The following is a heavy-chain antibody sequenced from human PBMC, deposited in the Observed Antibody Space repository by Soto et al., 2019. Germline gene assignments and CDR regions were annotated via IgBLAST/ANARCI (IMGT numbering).Heavy chain of an antibody. CDR3: ARLGGYVSVGYYYLWDS. D-gene: IGHD3-22*01. CDR1: DGSMNSDSSY. CDR2: INHSGST. J-gene: IGHJ4*02. V-gene: IGHV4-39*01. Sequence: QLQLQESGPGLVKPSETLSLTCRVSDGSMNSDSSYWGWIRQPPGKGLEWIGVINHSGSTYHNLSLKVLVTMSVDASRNQFSLKLTSMTAADTAVYYCARLGGYVSVGYYYLWDSWGQGTLVTVSS.